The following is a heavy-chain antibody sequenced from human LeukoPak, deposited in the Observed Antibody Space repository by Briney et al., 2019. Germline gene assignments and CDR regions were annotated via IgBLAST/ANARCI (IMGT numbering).Heavy chain of an antibody. CDR3: TVTTHDAFDI. D-gene: IGHD4-17*01. CDR2: IRYDGSNK. V-gene: IGHV3-30*02. J-gene: IGHJ3*02. CDR1: EFTFSSYG. Sequence: LPGGSLRLSCAASEFTFSSYGMHWVRQAPGKGLEWVAFIRYDGSNKYYADSVKGRFTISRDNSKNTLYLQMNSLRAEDTAVYYGTVTTHDAFDIWGQGTMVTVSS.